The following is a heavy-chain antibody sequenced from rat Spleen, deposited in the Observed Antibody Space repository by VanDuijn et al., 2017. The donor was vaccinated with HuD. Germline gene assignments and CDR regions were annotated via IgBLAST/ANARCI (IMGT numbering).Heavy chain of an antibody. CDR1: GFTFSDYN. V-gene: IGHV5-7*01. Sequence: EVQLVESGGGLVQPGRSLKLSCAASGFTFSDYNMAWVRQAPKKGLEWVATITYDGSGTYYRDSVKGRFTISRDNVRDSLYLQMNSLKSEDTATYYCARETSYYFDYWGQGVMVTVSS. CDR3: ARETSYYFDY. J-gene: IGHJ2*01. CDR2: ITYDGSGT. D-gene: IGHD4-2*01.